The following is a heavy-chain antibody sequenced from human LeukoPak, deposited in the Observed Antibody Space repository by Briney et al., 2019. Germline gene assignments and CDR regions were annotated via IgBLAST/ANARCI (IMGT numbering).Heavy chain of an antibody. CDR3: ARDHQRGSIAVAGRQAFDI. CDR2: INTNTGNP. CDR1: GYTFTSYA. Sequence: ASVKVSCKASGYTFTSYAMNWGRQAPGQGLEWMGWINTNTGNPTYAQGFTGRFVFSLDTSVSTAYLQISSLKAEDTAVYYCARDHQRGSIAVAGRQAFDIWGQGTMVTVSS. V-gene: IGHV7-4-1*02. J-gene: IGHJ3*02. D-gene: IGHD6-19*01.